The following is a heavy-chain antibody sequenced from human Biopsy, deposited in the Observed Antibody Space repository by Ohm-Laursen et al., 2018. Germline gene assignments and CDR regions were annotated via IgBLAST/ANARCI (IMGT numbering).Heavy chain of an antibody. CDR2: INHSGRT. Sequence: GTLSLTCAVYGESFNGYYWSWIRQTPGKGLEWIGEINHSGRTNYNPSLKSRVTISVDTSKNQFSLKVRSVTAADTAVYCCVRGVDYYDPYHYYALDVWDQGTTVTVSS. D-gene: IGHD3-22*01. J-gene: IGHJ6*02. CDR3: VRGVDYYDPYHYYALDV. CDR1: GESFNGYY. V-gene: IGHV4-34*01.